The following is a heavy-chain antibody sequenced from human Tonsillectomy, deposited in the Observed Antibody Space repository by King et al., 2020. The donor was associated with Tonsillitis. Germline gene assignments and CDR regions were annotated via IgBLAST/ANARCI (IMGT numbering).Heavy chain of an antibody. V-gene: IGHV4-34*01. D-gene: IGHD3-16*01. Sequence: VQLQQWGAGLLKPSETLSLTCAVYGGSFSGYYWSWIRQPPGKGLEWIGEIDHGGSTDYKPSLKSRVTISVDTSKNQFALNLSSGTAADTAVYYCAREQGGYFDYWGQGTLVTVSS. CDR2: IDHGGST. CDR1: GGSFSGYY. CDR3: AREQGGYFDY. J-gene: IGHJ4*02.